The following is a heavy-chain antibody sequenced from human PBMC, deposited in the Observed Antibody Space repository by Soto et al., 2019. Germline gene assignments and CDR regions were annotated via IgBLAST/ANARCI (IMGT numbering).Heavy chain of an antibody. CDR1: GFIFNSYS. J-gene: IGHJ4*02. Sequence: PGGSLRLSCAASGFIFNSYSMNWVRQAPGKGLEWVGRIKSKVDGGTTDYAAPVKGRFTISRDDSKNTVFLQMNSLKTDDTAVHYCATGGYYFDYWGQGTLVTVSS. D-gene: IGHD1-26*01. V-gene: IGHV3-15*07. CDR3: ATGGYYFDY. CDR2: IKSKVDGGTT.